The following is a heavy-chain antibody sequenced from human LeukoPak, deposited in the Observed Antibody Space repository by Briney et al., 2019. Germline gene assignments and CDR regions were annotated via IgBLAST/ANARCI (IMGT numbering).Heavy chain of an antibody. CDR3: ARVTTYYDILTGYYMDV. CDR1: GFTFDDYA. CDR2: INWSSGYI. Sequence: GRSLRLSCAASGFTFDDYAMHWVRQAPGKGLEWVAGINWSSGYIGYADSVKGRFTVSRDNAKNSLYLQMNSLRAEDTAVYYCARVTTYYDILTGYYMDVWGKGTTVTVSS. V-gene: IGHV3-9*01. D-gene: IGHD3-9*01. J-gene: IGHJ6*03.